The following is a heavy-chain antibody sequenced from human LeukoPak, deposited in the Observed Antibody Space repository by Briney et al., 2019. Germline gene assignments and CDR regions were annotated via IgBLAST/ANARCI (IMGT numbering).Heavy chain of an antibody. CDR2: ISYDGSNK. J-gene: IGHJ4*02. D-gene: IGHD5-12*01. CDR1: GFTFSSYG. CDR3: AKAPRGYSGYDNSYFDY. Sequence: GGSLRLPCAASGFTFSSYGMRWVRQAPGKGLEWVALISYDGSNKYYPDSVKGRFTISRDNSNNTLYLQMNSLRAEDTAVYYCAKAPRGYSGYDNSYFDYWGQGTLVTVSS. V-gene: IGHV3-30*18.